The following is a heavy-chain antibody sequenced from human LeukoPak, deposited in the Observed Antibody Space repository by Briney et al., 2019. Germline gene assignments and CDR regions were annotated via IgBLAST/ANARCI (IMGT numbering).Heavy chain of an antibody. V-gene: IGHV4-31*03. J-gene: IGHJ5*02. D-gene: IGHD6-13*01. CDR1: GGSISSGGYY. CDR2: IYYSGST. Sequence: SQTLSLTCTVSGGSISSGGYYWRWIRQHPGRGLEWIGYIYYSGSTYYNPSLKSRVTISVDTSKNQFSLKLSSVTAADTAVYYCAREEQQLNWFDPWGQGTLVTVSS. CDR3: AREEQQLNWFDP.